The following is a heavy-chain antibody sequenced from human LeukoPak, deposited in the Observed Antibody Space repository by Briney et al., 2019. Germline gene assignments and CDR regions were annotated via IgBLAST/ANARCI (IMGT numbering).Heavy chain of an antibody. CDR1: GFTLSSYA. CDR3: AKVFEKGMGILGY. V-gene: IGHV3-23*01. Sequence: PGGSLRLSCAASGFTLSSYAMSWVRLAPGKGLEWVSAISGSGGSTYYADSVKGRFTISRDNSKNTLYLQMNSLRAEDTAVYYCAKVFEKGMGILGYWGQGTLVTVSS. D-gene: IGHD7-27*01. J-gene: IGHJ4*02. CDR2: ISGSGGST.